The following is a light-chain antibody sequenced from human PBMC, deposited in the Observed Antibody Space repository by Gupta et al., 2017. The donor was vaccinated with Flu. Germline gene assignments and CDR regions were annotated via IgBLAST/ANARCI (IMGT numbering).Light chain of an antibody. CDR1: NMGSKS. Sequence: SYVLTQPPSVSVAPGKTASITCGGNNMGSKSVHWYQQKPGQAPVLVVHDDSDRPSGIPERFSGSNSGNTATLTISRSEAGDEADYYCQAWVSNRVNHVFGTGTKVTFL. CDR3: QAWVSNRVNHV. CDR2: DDS. J-gene: IGLJ1*01. V-gene: IGLV3-21*03.